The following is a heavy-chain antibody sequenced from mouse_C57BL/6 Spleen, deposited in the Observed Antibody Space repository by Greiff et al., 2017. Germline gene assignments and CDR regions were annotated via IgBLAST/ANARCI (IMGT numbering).Heavy chain of an antibody. V-gene: IGHV1-80*01. Sequence: QVQLKQSGAELVKPGASVKISCKASGYAFSSYWMNWVKQRPGKGLEWIGQIYPGDGDTNYNGKFKGKATLTADKSSSTAYMQLSSLTSEDSAVFFCARGDYGSGNIDYWGQGATLTVSS. CDR2: IYPGDGDT. D-gene: IGHD1-1*01. J-gene: IGHJ2*01. CDR3: ARGDYGSGNIDY. CDR1: GYAFSSYW.